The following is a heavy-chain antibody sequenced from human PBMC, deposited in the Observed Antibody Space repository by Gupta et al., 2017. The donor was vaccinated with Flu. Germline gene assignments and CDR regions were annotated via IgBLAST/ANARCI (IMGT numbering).Heavy chain of an antibody. CDR3: ASYYYDSSGTHF. D-gene: IGHD3-22*01. Sequence: TFSSYGMNWVRQTPKKGLEWVSYISGSGTTIYYADSVKGRFTISRDNAKNSVYLQMNSLRAEDTAVYYCASYYYDSSGTHFWGQGTLVTVSS. J-gene: IGHJ4*02. CDR1: TFSSYG. V-gene: IGHV3-48*01. CDR2: ISGSGTTI.